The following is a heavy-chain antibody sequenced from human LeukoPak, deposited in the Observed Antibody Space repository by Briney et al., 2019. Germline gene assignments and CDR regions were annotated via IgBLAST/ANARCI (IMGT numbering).Heavy chain of an antibody. CDR3: AKSGGYGVIDY. D-gene: IGHD1-26*01. Sequence: PAETLSLTCTVSGASISGSGYYWGWIRQPPGKGREWIGNSYDSGSTYYNASLQSRGTVSIDTSKNQFSMRISSVTAADPATYYCAKSGGYGVIDYWGQGNLVTVSS. J-gene: IGHJ4*02. CDR1: GASISGSGYY. V-gene: IGHV4-39*01. CDR2: SYDSGST.